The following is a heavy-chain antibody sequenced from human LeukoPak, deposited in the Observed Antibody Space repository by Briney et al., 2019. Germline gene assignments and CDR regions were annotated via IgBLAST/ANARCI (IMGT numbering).Heavy chain of an antibody. CDR1: GFTFSSYE. CDR3: ARSLGTTVTTAPGY. J-gene: IGHJ4*02. CDR2: ISSSGSTI. V-gene: IGHV3-48*03. Sequence: GGSLRLSCAASGFTFSSYEMNWVRQAPGKGLECISYISSSGSTIYYADSVKGRFTISRDNAQNSLYLQMNSLRAEDTALYYCARSLGTTVTTAPGYWGQGTLVTV. D-gene: IGHD4-17*01.